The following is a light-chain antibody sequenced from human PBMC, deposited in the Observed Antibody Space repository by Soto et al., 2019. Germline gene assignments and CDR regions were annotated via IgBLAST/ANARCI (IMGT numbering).Light chain of an antibody. V-gene: IGKV3-15*01. CDR3: QQYNKWPLT. CDR2: SAS. CDR1: QSVNNN. Sequence: IVMSQSPVTLSVHPGERATLSCTASQSVNNNVAWYQQKPGHTPRLLIYSASIGATGTPARFSGSGSGSDFTLTISSLQSEDFAVYYCQQYNKWPLTFGPGSKVAI. J-gene: IGKJ3*01.